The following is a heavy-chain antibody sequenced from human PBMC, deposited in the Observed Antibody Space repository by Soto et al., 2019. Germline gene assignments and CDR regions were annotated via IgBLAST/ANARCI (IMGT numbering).Heavy chain of an antibody. D-gene: IGHD3-3*01. CDR3: AREGGYDFWSAYDFDY. CDR2: IWYDGSNK. Sequence: QVQQVESGGGVVQPGRSLRLSCAASGFTFSSYGMHWVRQAPGKGLEWVAVIWYDGSNKYYADSVKGRFTISRDNSKNTLYLQMNSLRAEDTAVYYCAREGGYDFWSAYDFDYWGQGTLVTVSS. V-gene: IGHV3-33*01. CDR1: GFTFSSYG. J-gene: IGHJ4*02.